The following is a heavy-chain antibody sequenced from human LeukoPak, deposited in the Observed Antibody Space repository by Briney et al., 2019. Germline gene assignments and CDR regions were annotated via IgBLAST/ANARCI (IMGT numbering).Heavy chain of an antibody. Sequence: KPSETLSLTCTVSGGSISSYYWSWIRQPPGKGLEWIGYIYYSGSTNYNSSLKSRVTISVDTSKNQFSLKLSSVTAADTAVYYCARAHDIVVVVAATHDAFDIWGQGTMVTVSS. CDR2: IYYSGST. D-gene: IGHD2-15*01. J-gene: IGHJ3*02. V-gene: IGHV4-59*01. CDR3: ARAHDIVVVVAATHDAFDI. CDR1: GGSISSYY.